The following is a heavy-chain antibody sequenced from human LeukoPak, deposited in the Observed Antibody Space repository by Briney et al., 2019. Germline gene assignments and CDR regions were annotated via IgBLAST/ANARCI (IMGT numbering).Heavy chain of an antibody. V-gene: IGHV3-21*01. D-gene: IGHD6-13*01. CDR2: ISSSSSYI. CDR3: ARERGAAAGIAHFDY. J-gene: IGHJ4*02. CDR1: GFTFSSYS. Sequence: PGGSLRLSCAASGFTFSSYSMNWVRQAPGKGLEWVSSISSSSSYIYYADSVKGRFTISRDNAKNSLYLQMNSLRAEDTAVYYCARERGAAAGIAHFDYWGQGTLVTVSS.